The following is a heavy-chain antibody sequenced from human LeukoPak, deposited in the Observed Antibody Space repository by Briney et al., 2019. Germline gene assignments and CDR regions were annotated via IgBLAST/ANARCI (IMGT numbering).Heavy chain of an antibody. CDR1: GFTFISYW. D-gene: IGHD5-18*01. J-gene: IGHJ4*02. Sequence: PGGSLRLSCAASGFTFISYWMHWVRQAPGKGLVWVSRINGYGSSTDFADSEKGRFTIPRDNAKNTLYLQMNSLRAEDTAVYYCARDAPGNTALDYWGQGTLVTVSS. CDR3: ARDAPGNTALDY. V-gene: IGHV3-74*01. CDR2: INGYGSST.